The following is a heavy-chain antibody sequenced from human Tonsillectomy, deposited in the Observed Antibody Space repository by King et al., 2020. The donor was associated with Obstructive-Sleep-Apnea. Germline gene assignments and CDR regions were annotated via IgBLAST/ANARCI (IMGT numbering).Heavy chain of an antibody. Sequence: QLVQSGVEVKKPGESLKISCKASGYDFNTYWIAWVRQMSGKGLEWMGFIYPGDSATRYSPSFQGQVTISADTSITTAYLKWSGLKASDTATFYCARSSSWINAMDVWGQGTTVTVSS. CDR2: IYPGDSAT. CDR1: GYDFNTYW. V-gene: IGHV5-51*01. D-gene: IGHD5-12*01. CDR3: ARSSSWINAMDV. J-gene: IGHJ6*02.